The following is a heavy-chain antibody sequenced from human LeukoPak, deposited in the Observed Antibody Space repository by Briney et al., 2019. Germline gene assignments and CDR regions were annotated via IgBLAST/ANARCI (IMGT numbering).Heavy chain of an antibody. Sequence: ASVKVSCKASGYTFTDYYIHWVRQAPGQGLEWMGRINSNNGVTDDAQNFQVRVTMTRDTSISTAYMELSRLTSDGTAVYYCARDLPSTSNWELDYWGQGTLVIVSS. CDR2: INSNNGVT. CDR3: ARDLPSTSNWELDY. V-gene: IGHV1-2*06. CDR1: GYTFTDYY. D-gene: IGHD1-26*01. J-gene: IGHJ4*02.